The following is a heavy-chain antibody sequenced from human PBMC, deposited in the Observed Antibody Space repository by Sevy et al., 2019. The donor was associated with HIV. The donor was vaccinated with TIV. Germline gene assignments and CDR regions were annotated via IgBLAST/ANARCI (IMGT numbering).Heavy chain of an antibody. CDR3: ARGKGYPRNFDF. CDR1: GGSLSHYY. Sequence: SETLSLTCAVYGGSLSHYYWTWIRQPPGKGLEWIGEINHSGSTSYNPSIKSRVTISLDTSKNQFSLKLMSVTAADTAVYYCARGKGYPRNFDFWGQGILVTVSS. CDR2: INHSGST. V-gene: IGHV4-34*01. D-gene: IGHD2-15*01. J-gene: IGHJ4*02.